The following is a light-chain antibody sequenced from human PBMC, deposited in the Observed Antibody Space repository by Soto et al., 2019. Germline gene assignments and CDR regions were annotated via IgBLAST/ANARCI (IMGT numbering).Light chain of an antibody. V-gene: IGKV2-28*01. CDR2: LGS. J-gene: IGKJ3*01. CDR1: QSLLHSNGYTY. CDR3: MQALQTPFT. Sequence: DIVMTQSPLSLPVTPGEPASISCRSSQSLLHSNGYTYLDWFLQKPGQSPQLLIYLGSNRASGVPDRFSGSGSGTDFTLKISRVEADDVGVYYCMQALQTPFTFGPGTKVEIK.